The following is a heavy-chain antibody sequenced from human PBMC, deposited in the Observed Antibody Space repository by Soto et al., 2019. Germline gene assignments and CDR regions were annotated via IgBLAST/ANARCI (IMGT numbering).Heavy chain of an antibody. V-gene: IGHV3-30-3*01. CDR3: ASLGAAAGTNY. Sequence: PGGSLRLSCAASGFTFSSYAMHWVRQAPGKGLEWVAVISYDGSNKYYADSVKGRFTISRDNSKNTLYLQMNSLRAEDTAVYYCASLGAAAGTNYWGQGTPVTVSS. D-gene: IGHD6-13*01. J-gene: IGHJ4*02. CDR2: ISYDGSNK. CDR1: GFTFSSYA.